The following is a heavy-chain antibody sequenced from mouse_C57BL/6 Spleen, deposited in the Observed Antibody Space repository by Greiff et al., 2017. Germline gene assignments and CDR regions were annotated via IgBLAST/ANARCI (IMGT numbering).Heavy chain of an antibody. CDR2: IYPGDGDT. J-gene: IGHJ1*03. CDR1: GYAFSSSW. D-gene: IGHD1-1*01. CDR3: ARGYYYYGSSDYWYFDV. V-gene: IGHV1-82*01. Sequence: VQLQQSGPELVKPGASVKISCKASGYAFSSSWMNWVKQRPGKGLEWIGRIYPGDGDTNYNGKFKGKATLTADKSSSTAYMQLSSLPSEDSAVYFCARGYYYYGSSDYWYFDVWGTGTTVTVSS.